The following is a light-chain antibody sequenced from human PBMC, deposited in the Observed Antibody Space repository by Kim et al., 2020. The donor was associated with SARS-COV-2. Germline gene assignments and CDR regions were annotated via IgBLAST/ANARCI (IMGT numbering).Light chain of an antibody. V-gene: IGKV1-5*03. Sequence: DIEMTQSPSTLSASVGDRVTITCRASQSISTWLAWYQQKPGKAPNLLIYKASSLEGGVPSRFSGSGSGREFTLTISSPRPDDFATYYCQQYNSYSPTFGQGTKVDIK. CDR2: KAS. CDR1: QSISTW. CDR3: QQYNSYSPT. J-gene: IGKJ1*01.